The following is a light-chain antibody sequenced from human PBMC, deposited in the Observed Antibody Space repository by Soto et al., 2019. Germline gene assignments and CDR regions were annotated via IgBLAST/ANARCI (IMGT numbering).Light chain of an antibody. CDR2: STN. Sequence: QTVVSQEPSFSVSPGGTVTLTCGLASGSVLSSYYPTWYQQTPGQAPRTLIYSTNIRTSGVPDRFSGSILGNKAALTITWAQADDESDYYCALYVGTGTVVFGGGTKLTVL. CDR1: SGSVLSSYY. V-gene: IGLV8-61*01. J-gene: IGLJ2*01. CDR3: ALYVGTGTVV.